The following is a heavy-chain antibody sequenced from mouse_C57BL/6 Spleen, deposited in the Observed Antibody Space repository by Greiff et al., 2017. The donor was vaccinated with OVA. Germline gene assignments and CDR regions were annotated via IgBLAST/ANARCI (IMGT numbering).Heavy chain of an antibody. J-gene: IGHJ1*03. Sequence: EVQLQQSGPELVKPGASVKISCKASGYTFTDYYMNWVKQSHGKSLEWIGDINPNNGGTSYNQKFKGKATLTVDKSSSTAYMELRSLTSEDSAVYYCARGYYYGSSNWYVDVWGTGTTVTVSS. D-gene: IGHD1-1*01. CDR3: ARGYYYGSSNWYVDV. CDR1: GYTFTDYY. V-gene: IGHV1-26*01. CDR2: INPNNGGT.